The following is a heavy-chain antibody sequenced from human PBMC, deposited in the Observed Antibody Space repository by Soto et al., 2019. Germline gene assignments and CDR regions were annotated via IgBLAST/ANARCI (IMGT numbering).Heavy chain of an antibody. CDR2: IIPICGTA. CDR3: ARGWGNVVVVVTATQEWFDP. CDR1: GGTFSSYA. V-gene: IGHV1-69*12. Sequence: QVKLVQSGAEVKKPGSSVKVSCKASGGTFSSYAISWVRQAPGQGLEWMGGIIPICGTANYAQKFQGRVTITADESSSSAYMELRGLRSEDTAVYYCARGWGNVVVVVTATQEWFDPWGQGTLVTVSS. J-gene: IGHJ5*02. D-gene: IGHD2-15*01.